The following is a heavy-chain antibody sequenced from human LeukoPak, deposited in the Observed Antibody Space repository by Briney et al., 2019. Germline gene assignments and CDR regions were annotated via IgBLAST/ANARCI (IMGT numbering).Heavy chain of an antibody. D-gene: IGHD1-1*01. CDR3: ARANWSYVMDV. V-gene: IGHV4-59*01. Sequence: SETLSLTCTVSGGSISSYYWSWIRQPPGKGLEWIGYIYYSGSTNYNPSLKSRVTISVDTSKNQFSLKLSSVTAADTAVYYCARANWSYVMDVWGKGTTVTVSS. CDR2: IYYSGST. CDR1: GGSISSYY. J-gene: IGHJ6*04.